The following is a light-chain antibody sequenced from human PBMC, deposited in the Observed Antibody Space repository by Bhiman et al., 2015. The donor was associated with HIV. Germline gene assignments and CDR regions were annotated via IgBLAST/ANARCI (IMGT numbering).Light chain of an antibody. CDR3: NSRDSSSNHLI. V-gene: IGLV3-19*01. CDR2: GKN. Sequence: SSELTQDPAVSVALGQTVRITCQGDSLRSYYASWYQQKPGQAPVLVIYGKNKRPSGIPDRFSGSSSGNTASLTITGAQAEDEADYYCNSRDSSSNHLIFGGGTKLTVL. CDR1: SLRSYY. J-gene: IGLJ2*01.